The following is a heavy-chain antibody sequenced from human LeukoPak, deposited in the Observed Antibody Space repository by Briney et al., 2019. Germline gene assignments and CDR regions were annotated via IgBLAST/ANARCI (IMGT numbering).Heavy chain of an antibody. CDR3: ARSGYNGTYYYYYYMDV. V-gene: IGHV4-4*07. CDR1: GGSISSYY. Sequence: PSQTLSLTCTVSGGSISSYYWSWIRQPAGKGLEWIGRIYTSGSTNYNPSLKSRVTMSVDTSKNQFSLKLSSVTAADTAVYYCARSGYNGTYYYYYYMDVWGKGTTVTVSS. D-gene: IGHD3-3*01. J-gene: IGHJ6*03. CDR2: IYTSGST.